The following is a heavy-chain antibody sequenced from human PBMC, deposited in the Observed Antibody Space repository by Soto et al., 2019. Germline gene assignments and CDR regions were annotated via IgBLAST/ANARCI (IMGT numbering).Heavy chain of an antibody. D-gene: IGHD3-16*02. Sequence: GASVKVSCKASGYTFTSYAMHWVRQAPGQRLEWMGWINAGNGNTKYSQKFQGRVTITRDTSASTAYMELSSLRSEDTAVYYCAGTYDYIWGSYRFFDMDVWGKGTTVTVSS. J-gene: IGHJ6*03. V-gene: IGHV1-3*01. CDR1: GYTFTSYA. CDR3: AGTYDYIWGSYRFFDMDV. CDR2: INAGNGNT.